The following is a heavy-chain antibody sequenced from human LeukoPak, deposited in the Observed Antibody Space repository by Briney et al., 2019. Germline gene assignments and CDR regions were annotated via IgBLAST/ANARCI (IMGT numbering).Heavy chain of an antibody. CDR2: IYTSGST. CDR1: GGSISSYY. V-gene: IGHV4-4*09. Sequence: PSETLSLTCTVSGGSISSYYWSWIRQPPGKGLEWIGYIYTSGSTNYNPSLKSRVTISVDTSKNQFSLKLSSVTAADTAVYYCARLSGTAPQSNYAFDYHYYYMDVWGKGTTVTVSS. CDR3: ARLSGTAPQSNYAFDYHYYYMDV. J-gene: IGHJ6*03. D-gene: IGHD4-11*01.